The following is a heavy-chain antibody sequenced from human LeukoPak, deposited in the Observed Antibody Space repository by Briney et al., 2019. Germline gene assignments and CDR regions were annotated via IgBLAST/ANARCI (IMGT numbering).Heavy chain of an antibody. CDR1: GYTFTGYY. J-gene: IGHJ6*03. CDR2: INPNSGGT. D-gene: IGHD3-10*01. Sequence: ASVKVSCKASGYTFTGYYMYWVRQAPGQGLEWMGWINPNSGGTNYAQKFQGRVTMTRDTSISTAYMELSRLRSDDTAVYYCARGPLYYYGSGSYIYYYYYMDVWGKGTTVTISS. CDR3: ARGPLYYYGSGSYIYYYYYMDV. V-gene: IGHV1-2*02.